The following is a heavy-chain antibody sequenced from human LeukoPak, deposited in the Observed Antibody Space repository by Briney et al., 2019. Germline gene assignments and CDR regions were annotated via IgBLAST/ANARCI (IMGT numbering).Heavy chain of an antibody. CDR2: INSDGSST. Sequence: GGSLRLSCAASGFTFSSYWMHWVRQAPGKGLVWVSRINSDGSSTSYADSVKGRFTISRDNAKNTLYLQMNSLRAEDTAVYYCARVVGSGYYGGRFDYWGQGTLVTVSS. CDR1: GFTFSSYW. V-gene: IGHV3-74*01. D-gene: IGHD3-3*01. CDR3: ARVVGSGYYGGRFDY. J-gene: IGHJ4*02.